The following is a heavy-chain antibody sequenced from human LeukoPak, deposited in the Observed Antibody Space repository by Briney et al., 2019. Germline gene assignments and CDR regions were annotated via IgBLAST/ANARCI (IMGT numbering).Heavy chain of an antibody. CDR2: INHSGSN. D-gene: IGHD3-10*01. CDR1: GRSFSGYY. J-gene: IGHJ6*02. V-gene: IGHV4-34*01. Sequence: PAETLSLTCAVYGRSFSGYYWSWIRQPPGKGLEWIGEINHSGSNNYNPPLKSRVTISVDPPKNQFSLKLSSVTAADTAVYYCARRWGSGNYYGSGSYLYYYYGMDVWGQGTTVTVSS. CDR3: ARRWGSGNYYGSGSYLYYYYGMDV.